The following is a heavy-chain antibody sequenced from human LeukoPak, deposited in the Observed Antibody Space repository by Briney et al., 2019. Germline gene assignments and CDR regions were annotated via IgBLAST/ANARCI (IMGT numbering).Heavy chain of an antibody. CDR3: ARDVWRRAFYYAMDV. Sequence: QPGGSLRLSCVASGFTFYDHAMHWVRQAPGKGLEWVSSISWYSGNIVYADSVKGRFSISRDNAKNTLYLEMNSLRTDDTALYFCARDVWRRAFYYAMDVWGLGTTVAVSS. CDR2: ISWYSGNI. J-gene: IGHJ6*02. V-gene: IGHV3-9*01. CDR1: GFTFYDHA. D-gene: IGHD2-21*01.